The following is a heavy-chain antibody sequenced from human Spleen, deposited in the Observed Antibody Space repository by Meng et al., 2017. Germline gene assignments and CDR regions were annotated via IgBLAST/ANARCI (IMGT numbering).Heavy chain of an antibody. CDR1: GGSISSSNW. Sequence: QGRLQGSGPDLVKPSGTLSLTCAVSGGSISSSNWWSWVRQPPGKGLEWIGEIYHSGSTNYNPSLKSRVTISVDTSKNQFSLKLSSVTAADTAVYYCARDDSGSYLGNYWGQGTLVTVSS. V-gene: IGHV4-4*02. CDR2: IYHSGST. D-gene: IGHD1-26*01. CDR3: ARDDSGSYLGNY. J-gene: IGHJ4*02.